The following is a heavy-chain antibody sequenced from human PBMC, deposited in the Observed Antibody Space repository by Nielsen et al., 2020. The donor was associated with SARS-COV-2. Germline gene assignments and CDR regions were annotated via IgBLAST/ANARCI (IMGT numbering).Heavy chain of an antibody. CDR3: ARAPITMIVVVNAFDI. V-gene: IGHV4-31*03. CDR2: IYYSGST. CDR1: GGSISSGGYY. Sequence: SETLSLTCTVSGGSISSGGYYWSWIRQHPGKGLEWIGYIYYSGSTYYNPSLKSRVTISVDTSKNQFSLKLSSVTAADTAVYYCARAPITMIVVVNAFDIWGQGKMVTVS. D-gene: IGHD3-22*01. J-gene: IGHJ3*02.